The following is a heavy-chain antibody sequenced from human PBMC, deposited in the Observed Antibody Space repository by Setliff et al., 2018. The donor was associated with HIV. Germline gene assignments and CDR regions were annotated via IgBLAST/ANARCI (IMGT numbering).Heavy chain of an antibody. CDR1: GFTFTSSA. J-gene: IGHJ3*02. Sequence: SVKVSCKASGFTFTSSAMQWVRQARGQRLEWIGWIVVGSGNTNYAQKFRERVTITRDVSTSTVYMELSSLRSEDTAVYYCAADETTNGWLVQDAFGIWGQGTMVTVSS. CDR2: IVVGSGNT. V-gene: IGHV1-58*02. CDR3: AADETTNGWLVQDAFGI. D-gene: IGHD6-19*01.